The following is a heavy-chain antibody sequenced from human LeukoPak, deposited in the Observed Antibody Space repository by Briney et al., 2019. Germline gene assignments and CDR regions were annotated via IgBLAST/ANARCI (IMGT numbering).Heavy chain of an antibody. CDR3: AKGLHYYDSSDSMTFDY. V-gene: IGHV3-30*04. CDR1: GFTFSSYA. CDR2: ISYDGSNK. D-gene: IGHD3-22*01. J-gene: IGHJ4*02. Sequence: GGSLRLSCAASGFTFSSYAMHWVRQAPGKGLEWVAVISYDGSNKYYADSVKGRFTISRDNSKNTLYLQMNSLRTEDTAVYYCAKGLHYYDSSDSMTFDYWGQGTLVTVSS.